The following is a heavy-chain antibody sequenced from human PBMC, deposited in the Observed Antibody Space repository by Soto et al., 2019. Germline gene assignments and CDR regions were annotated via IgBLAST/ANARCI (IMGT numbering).Heavy chain of an antibody. CDR2: IYYSGST. CDR3: AREDVGDYVWGSYRRPGIFDY. Sequence: QVQLQESGPGLVKPSQTLSLTCTVSGGSISSGGYYWSWIRQHPGKGLEWIGYIYYSGSTYYNPSLKSQVTIAVDTSKNQSSLKLSSVTAADTAVYYCAREDVGDYVWGSYRRPGIFDYWGQGTLVTVSS. J-gene: IGHJ4*02. CDR1: GGSISSGGYY. V-gene: IGHV4-31*01. D-gene: IGHD3-16*02.